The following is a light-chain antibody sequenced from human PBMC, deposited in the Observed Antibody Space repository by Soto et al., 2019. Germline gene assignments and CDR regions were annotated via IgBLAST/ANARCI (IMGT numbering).Light chain of an antibody. Sequence: DIQMTQSPSSLSASVGDRVTITCRASQSISSYLSWYQQKPGKAPMLLIYAASSLQSGVPSRFSGSGSGTDFTLTISSLQPEDFATYYCQQSYSTPQTFGQGTKVDIK. V-gene: IGKV1-39*01. CDR2: AAS. CDR1: QSISSY. CDR3: QQSYSTPQT. J-gene: IGKJ2*01.